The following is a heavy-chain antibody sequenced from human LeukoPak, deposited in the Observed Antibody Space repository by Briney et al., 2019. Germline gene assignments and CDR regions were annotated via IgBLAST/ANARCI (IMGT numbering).Heavy chain of an antibody. J-gene: IGHJ4*02. Sequence: SETLSLTCTVSGGSITGYYWSWIRQPPGKGLEWIGEINHSGSTNYNPSLKSRVTISVDTSKNQFSLKLSSVTATDTAVYYCASLRSRLAAQPTPSRNWGQGTLVTVSS. CDR3: ASLRSRLAAQPTPSRN. D-gene: IGHD6-13*01. CDR1: GGSITGYY. V-gene: IGHV4-34*01. CDR2: INHSGST.